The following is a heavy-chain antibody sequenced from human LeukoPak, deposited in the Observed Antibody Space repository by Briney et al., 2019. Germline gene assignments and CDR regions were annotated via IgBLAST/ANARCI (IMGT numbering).Heavy chain of an antibody. V-gene: IGHV3-23*01. J-gene: IGHJ4*02. CDR3: AKDEEGIFDY. CDR1: GFTFSSYA. Sequence: GGSLRLSCAASGFTFSSYAMSWVRQAPGKGLEWVSAIIGSGGSTYYADSVKGRFTISRDNSKNTLDQQTNSLRAEDTAVYYCAKDEEGIFDYWGQGTLVTVSS. CDR2: IIGSGGST.